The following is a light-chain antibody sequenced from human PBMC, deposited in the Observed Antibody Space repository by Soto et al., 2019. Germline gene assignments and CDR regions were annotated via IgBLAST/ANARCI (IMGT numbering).Light chain of an antibody. Sequence: QSVRTQPASVSGSPGQSITISCTGTSSDVGGYNSVSWYQQHPGKAPKLMIYEGSKRPSGVSNRFSGSTSGNTASLTISGLQAEDEADYYCSSYTSSSVYVFGTGTKVTVL. V-gene: IGLV2-14*01. CDR1: SSDVGGYNS. CDR2: EGS. J-gene: IGLJ1*01. CDR3: SSYTSSSVYV.